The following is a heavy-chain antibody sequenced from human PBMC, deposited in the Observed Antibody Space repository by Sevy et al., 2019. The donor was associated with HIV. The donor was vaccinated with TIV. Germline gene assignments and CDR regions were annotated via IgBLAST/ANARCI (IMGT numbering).Heavy chain of an antibody. V-gene: IGHV4-34*01. CDR1: GGSFSGYY. J-gene: IGHJ6*02. Sequence: SETLSLTCAVYGGSFSGYYWSWIRQPPGKGLEWIGEINHSGSTNYNPSLKSRVTISVDTSKNQFSLKLSSVTAAETAVYYCARENYYGSGTLGSPYYYGMDVWGQGTTVTVSS. D-gene: IGHD3-10*01. CDR2: INHSGST. CDR3: ARENYYGSGTLGSPYYYGMDV.